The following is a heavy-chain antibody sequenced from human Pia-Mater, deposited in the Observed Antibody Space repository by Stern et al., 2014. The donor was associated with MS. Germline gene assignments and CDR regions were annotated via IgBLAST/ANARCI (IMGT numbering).Heavy chain of an antibody. Sequence: QVQLQESGPGLVRPSTTLFLTCSVSGDSMSNNNWWSWVRQAPGKGLEGIGEVHHSGRTNHKPSLASRPTISIDKSKKMISLRMDSGTAADTAVYYCARSKDSSSWYGYFDYWGQGTLVTVSS. CDR3: ARSKDSSSWYGYFDY. D-gene: IGHD6-13*01. CDR2: VHHSGRT. J-gene: IGHJ4*02. V-gene: IGHV4-4*02. CDR1: GDSMSNNNW.